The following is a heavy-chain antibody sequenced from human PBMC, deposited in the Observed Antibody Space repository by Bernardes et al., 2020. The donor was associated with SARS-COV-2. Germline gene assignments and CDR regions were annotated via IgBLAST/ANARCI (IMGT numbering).Heavy chain of an antibody. J-gene: IGHJ4*02. V-gene: IGHV3-23*01. D-gene: IGHD3-22*01. Sequence: GVLRLSYAASGFTFPSYAMSWVRQAPGKGLEWVSGISGSGATTYYADSVKGRFTISRDHSKKTVFLQMNSLRAEDTGVYYCAKGGRAFHETSGPDYWGQGTLVSVSS. CDR2: ISGSGATT. CDR3: AKGGRAFHETSGPDY. CDR1: GFTFPSYA.